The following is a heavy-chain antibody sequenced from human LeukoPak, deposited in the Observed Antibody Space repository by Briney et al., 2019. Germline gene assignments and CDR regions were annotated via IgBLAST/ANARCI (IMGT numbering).Heavy chain of an antibody. CDR1: GFTFSSYG. CDR2: ISYDGSNK. CDR3: AKAVGGSYGNDAFDI. D-gene: IGHD1-26*01. Sequence: GGSLRLSCAASGFTFSSYGMHWVRQAPGKGLEWVAVISYDGSNKYYADSVKGRFTISRDNSKNTLYLQMNSLRAEDTAVYYCAKAVGGSYGNDAFDIWGQGTIVTVSS. J-gene: IGHJ3*02. V-gene: IGHV3-30*18.